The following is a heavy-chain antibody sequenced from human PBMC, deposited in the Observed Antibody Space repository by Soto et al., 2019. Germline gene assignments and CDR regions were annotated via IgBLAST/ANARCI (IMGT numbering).Heavy chain of an antibody. J-gene: IGHJ3*02. Sequence: QVTLKESGPVLVKPTETLTLTCTVSGFSLSNARMGVSWIRQPPGKALEWLAHIFSNDEKSYSTSLKSRVTIPKDTSKSQVVLTTTNMDPVDTATYYCARTRIVGAIPPGRDAFDIWGQETMVTVSS. CDR2: IFSNDEK. CDR1: GFSLSNARMG. V-gene: IGHV2-26*01. CDR3: ARTRIVGAIPPGRDAFDI. D-gene: IGHD1-26*01.